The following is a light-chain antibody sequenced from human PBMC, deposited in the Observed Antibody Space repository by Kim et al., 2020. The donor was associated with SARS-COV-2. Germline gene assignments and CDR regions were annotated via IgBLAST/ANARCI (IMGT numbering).Light chain of an antibody. CDR2: QDS. V-gene: IGLV3-1*01. Sequence: ESPGNTASINCSEDELGDKYACWYQQKPGQSPVLVNYQDSKRPSGIPGRFSGSNSGNTATLTISGTQAMDEADYYCQAWDSSTVVFGGGTQLTIL. J-gene: IGLJ2*01. CDR1: ELGDKY. CDR3: QAWDSSTVV.